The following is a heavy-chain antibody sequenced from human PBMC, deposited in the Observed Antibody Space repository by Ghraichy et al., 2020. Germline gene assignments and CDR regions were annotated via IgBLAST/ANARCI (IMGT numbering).Heavy chain of an antibody. Sequence: SETLSLTCTVSGGSVSSGSYYWSWIRQPPGKGLEWIGYIYYSGSTNYNPSLKSRVTISVDTSKNQFSLKLSSVTAADTAVYYCARGGWRGLGYWGQGTLVTVSS. J-gene: IGHJ4*02. CDR3: ARGGWRGLGY. CDR2: IYYSGST. CDR1: GGSVSSGSYY. V-gene: IGHV4-61*01. D-gene: IGHD3-16*01.